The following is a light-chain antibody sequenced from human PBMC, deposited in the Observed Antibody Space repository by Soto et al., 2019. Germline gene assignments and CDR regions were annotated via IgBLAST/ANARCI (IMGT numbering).Light chain of an antibody. Sequence: QSVLTQPPSASGTPGQRVTISCSGGISNIGSNPVYWHQHLPGTAPKLLVYRNNQRPSGVPDRFSDSKSGTSAFLAISGLRSEDEADYYCAARDDRLSAYVFGTGTKLTVL. J-gene: IGLJ1*01. CDR1: ISNIGSNP. CDR3: AARDDRLSAYV. CDR2: RNN. V-gene: IGLV1-47*01.